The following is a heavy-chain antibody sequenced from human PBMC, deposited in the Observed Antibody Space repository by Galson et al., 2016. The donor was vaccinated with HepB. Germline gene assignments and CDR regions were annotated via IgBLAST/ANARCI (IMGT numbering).Heavy chain of an antibody. J-gene: IGHJ4*02. V-gene: IGHV4-28*01. CDR1: GYSINDNTW. D-gene: IGHD6-25*01. Sequence: SETLSLTCAVSGYSINDNTWWAWIRQPPGKGLEWIGFINHSGSSYYNPSLKSRVSMSLDTYKNQFSLKLSSVTAVDTAVYYCARCPSGGKYGLPTYFDHWGQGTLVTVSS. CDR2: INHSGSS. CDR3: ARCPSGGKYGLPTYFDH.